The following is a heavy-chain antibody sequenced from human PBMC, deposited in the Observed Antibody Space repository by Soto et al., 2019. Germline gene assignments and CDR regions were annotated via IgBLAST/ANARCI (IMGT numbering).Heavy chain of an antibody. CDR2: INPSGGST. V-gene: IGHV1-46*01. CDR1: GYTFTSYY. Sequence: ASVKVSCKASGYTFTSYYMHWVRQAPGQGLEWMGIINPSGGSTSYAQKFQGRVTMTRDTSTSTVYMELSSLRSEDTAVYYCARVGFCSGGSCYSVVYYYYYMDVWGKGTTVTVSS. CDR3: ARVGFCSGGSCYSVVYYYYYMDV. D-gene: IGHD2-15*01. J-gene: IGHJ6*03.